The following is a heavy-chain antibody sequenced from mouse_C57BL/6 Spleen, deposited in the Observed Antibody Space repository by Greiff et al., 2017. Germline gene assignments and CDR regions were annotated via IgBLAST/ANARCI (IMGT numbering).Heavy chain of an antibody. J-gene: IGHJ3*01. CDR2: IYPSDSET. CDR1: GYTFTSYW. V-gene: IGHV1-61*01. CDR3: ARWDPAWFAY. D-gene: IGHD4-1*01. Sequence: QVHVKQPGAELVRPGSSVKLSCKASGYTFTSYWMDWVKQRPGQGLEWIGNIYPSDSETHYNQKFKDKATLTVDKSSSTAYMQLSSLTSEDSAVYYCARWDPAWFAYWGQGTLVTVSA.